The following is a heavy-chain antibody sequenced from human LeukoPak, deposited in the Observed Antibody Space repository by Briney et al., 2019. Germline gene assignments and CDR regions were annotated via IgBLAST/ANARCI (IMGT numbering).Heavy chain of an antibody. V-gene: IGHV3-15*01. D-gene: IGHD2/OR15-2a*01. CDR2: IKSKGDGGTT. CDR1: GITVSKTW. Sequence: GGSLRLSCAASGITVSKTWMSWVRQAPGKGLEWVGRIKSKGDGGTTDHAAPVKGRFTISRDDSKNTLSLQMNSLKTEDTAVYYCTTYNSRDAFDIWGQGTLVTVSS. J-gene: IGHJ3*02. CDR3: TTYNSRDAFDI.